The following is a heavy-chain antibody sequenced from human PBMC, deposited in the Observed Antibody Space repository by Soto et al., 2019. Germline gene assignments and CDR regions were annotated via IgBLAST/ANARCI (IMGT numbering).Heavy chain of an antibody. D-gene: IGHD6-6*01. CDR1: GYTFTSYG. CDR2: ISAYNGNT. V-gene: IGHV1-18*01. CDR3: ARELQYSSSSIPWFDP. Sequence: ASVKVSCKASGYTFTSYGISWVRQAPGQGLEWMGWISAYNGNTNYAQKLQGRVTMTTDTSTSTAYMELRSLRSDDTAVYYCARELQYSSSSIPWFDPWGQGTLVTVLL. J-gene: IGHJ5*02.